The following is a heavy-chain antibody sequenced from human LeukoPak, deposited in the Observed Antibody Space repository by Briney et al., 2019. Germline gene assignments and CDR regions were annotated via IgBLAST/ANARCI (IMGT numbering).Heavy chain of an antibody. J-gene: IGHJ4*02. CDR1: GYTFTGYY. CDR3: ARDHVNCGGGSCWDY. V-gene: IGHV1-2*02. Sequence: ASVKVSCKASGYTFTGYYMHWVRQAPGQGLEWMGWINPNSGGTNYAQKFQGRVTMTRDTSISTAYMELSRLRSDDTAVYYCARDHVNCGGGSCWDYWGQGTLVTVSS. CDR2: INPNSGGT. D-gene: IGHD2-15*01.